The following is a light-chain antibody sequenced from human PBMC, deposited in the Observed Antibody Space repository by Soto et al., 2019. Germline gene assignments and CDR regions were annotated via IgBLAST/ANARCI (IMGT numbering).Light chain of an antibody. CDR3: QQFVNYGT. Sequence: DIQMTQSPSTLSASVGARVTITCRASQSISSWLAWYQQKPGKAPKLLIYKASSLESGVPSRFSGSGSGTEFTLTISSLQPDDFATYYCQQFVNYGTFGPGTKVEIK. J-gene: IGKJ1*01. V-gene: IGKV1-5*03. CDR1: QSISSW. CDR2: KAS.